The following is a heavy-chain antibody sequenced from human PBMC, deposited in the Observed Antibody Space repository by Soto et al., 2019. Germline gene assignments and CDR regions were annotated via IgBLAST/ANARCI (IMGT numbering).Heavy chain of an antibody. CDR3: ARVHRGLLLDRYYFDY. CDR2: INPSGGST. Sequence: ASVKVSCKASGYTFTSYYMHWVRQAPGQGLEWMGIINPSGGSTSYAQKFQGRVTMTRDTSTSTVYMELSSLRSEDTAVYYCARVHRGLLLDRYYFDYWGQGTLVTVSS. J-gene: IGHJ4*02. CDR1: GYTFTSYY. V-gene: IGHV1-46*01. D-gene: IGHD1-26*01.